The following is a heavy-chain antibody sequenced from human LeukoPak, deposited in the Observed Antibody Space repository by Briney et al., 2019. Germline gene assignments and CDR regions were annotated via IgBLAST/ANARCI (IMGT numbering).Heavy chain of an antibody. CDR3: ASIVATITGAFDI. CDR2: MYYSGST. J-gene: IGHJ3*02. CDR1: GYSISSGYY. V-gene: IGHV4-38-2*01. D-gene: IGHD5-12*01. Sequence: SETLSLTCAVSGYSISSGYYWGWIRQPPGKGLEWIGSMYYSGSTYHNPSLKSRVTISVDTSKNQFSLKLNSVTAADTAVYYCASIVATITGAFDIWGQGTMVTVSS.